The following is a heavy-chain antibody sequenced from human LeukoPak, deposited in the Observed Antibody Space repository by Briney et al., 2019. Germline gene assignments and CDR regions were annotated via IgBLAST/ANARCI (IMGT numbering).Heavy chain of an antibody. Sequence: ASVKVSCKASGYTFSVHYMHWVRQAPGQGLEWMGWINPNSGGTNYAQKSQGRVTMTRETSISTAYMEVSRLRSDDTAVYYCARGGGYYDFGYYYYGMDVWGQGTTVTVSS. V-gene: IGHV1-2*02. J-gene: IGHJ6*02. CDR3: ARGGGYYDFGYYYYGMDV. D-gene: IGHD2-21*02. CDR2: INPNSGGT. CDR1: GYTFSVHY.